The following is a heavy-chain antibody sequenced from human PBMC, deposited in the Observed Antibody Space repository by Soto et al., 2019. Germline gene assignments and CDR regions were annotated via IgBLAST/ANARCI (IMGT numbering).Heavy chain of an antibody. CDR3: ARDQYDYVWGSYRLNWFDP. D-gene: IGHD3-16*02. CDR1: GYTFTSYG. J-gene: IGHJ5*02. V-gene: IGHV1-69*13. CDR2: IIANFGKA. Sequence: SVKVSCKASGYTFTSYGISWVRQAPGQGLEWMGGIIANFGKANYAQKFQGRVTITADESTSTAYMELSSLRSEDTAVYYCARDQYDYVWGSYRLNWFDPWGQGTLVTVSS.